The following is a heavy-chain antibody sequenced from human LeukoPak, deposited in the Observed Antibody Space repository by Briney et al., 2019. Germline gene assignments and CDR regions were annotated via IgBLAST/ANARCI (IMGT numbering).Heavy chain of an antibody. CDR3: AKVGKSDRNNFFTTKEKQLDY. CDR2: IRYDGSNK. CDR1: GFTFSSYW. V-gene: IGHV3-30*02. D-gene: IGHD1/OR15-1a*01. J-gene: IGHJ4*02. Sequence: SGGSLRLSCAASGFTFSSYWMHWVRQAPGKGLEWVAFIRYDGSNKYYADSVKGRFTISRDNSKNTLYLQMNSLRAEDTAVYYCAKVGKSDRNNFFTTKEKQLDYWGQGTLLTVSS.